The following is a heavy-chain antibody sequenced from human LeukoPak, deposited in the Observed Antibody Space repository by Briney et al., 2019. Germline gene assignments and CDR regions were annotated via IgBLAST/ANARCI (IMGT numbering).Heavy chain of an antibody. CDR1: AGSITSADFY. J-gene: IGHJ4*02. CDR2: IYYSGSA. CDR3: ARGSDFFDY. V-gene: IGHV4-31*11. Sequence: PSQTLSLTCAVSAGSITSADFYWSWIRQHPGKGLEWIGFIYYSGSAYYNPSLKSRVSISIDTSKNQFSLTLNSVTAADTAVYYCARGSDFFDYWGQGTLVTVSS.